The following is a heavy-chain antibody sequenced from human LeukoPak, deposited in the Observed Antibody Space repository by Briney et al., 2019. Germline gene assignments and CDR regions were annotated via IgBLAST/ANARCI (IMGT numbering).Heavy chain of an antibody. CDR2: IYQSGST. D-gene: IGHD1-14*01. CDR1: GYSISSGYY. V-gene: IGHV4-38-2*02. Sequence: SETLSLTCTVSGYSISSGYYWGWIRQPPGKGLEWIGSIYQSGSTYYNPSLKSRVTISVDTSKNQFSLKLSSVTAADTAVYYCVREGTPFYVSSPDTDYWGQGTLVTVSS. CDR3: VREGTPFYVSSPDTDY. J-gene: IGHJ4*02.